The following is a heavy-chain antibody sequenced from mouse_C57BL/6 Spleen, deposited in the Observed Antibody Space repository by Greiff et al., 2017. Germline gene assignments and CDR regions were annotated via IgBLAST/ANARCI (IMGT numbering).Heavy chain of an antibody. Sequence: EVQLVESGGDLVKPGGSLKLSCAASGFTFSSYGMSWVRQTPDKRLEWVATISSGGSYTYYPDSVKGRFTISRDNAKNTLYLQMSSLKSEDTAMYYCARPSTVVAGDWYFDVWGTGTTVTVSS. CDR2: ISSGGSYT. V-gene: IGHV5-6*01. CDR3: ARPSTVVAGDWYFDV. J-gene: IGHJ1*03. D-gene: IGHD1-1*01. CDR1: GFTFSSYG.